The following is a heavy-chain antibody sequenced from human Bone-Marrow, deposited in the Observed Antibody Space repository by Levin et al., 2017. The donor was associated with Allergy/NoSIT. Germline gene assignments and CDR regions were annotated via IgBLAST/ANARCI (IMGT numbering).Heavy chain of an antibody. CDR1: GYTFISYD. J-gene: IGHJ5*02. CDR3: VRAGEKSSWRNHNWFDP. D-gene: IGHD2-2*01. Sequence: GESLKISCKTSGYTFISYDINWVRQATGQGLEWMGWMNPNSGNTGFAEKFQGRVSMTRNSSINTAYMELRSLRYDDTAIYYCVRAGEKSSWRNHNWFDPWGPGTLVTVSS. V-gene: IGHV1-8*01. CDR2: MNPNSGNT.